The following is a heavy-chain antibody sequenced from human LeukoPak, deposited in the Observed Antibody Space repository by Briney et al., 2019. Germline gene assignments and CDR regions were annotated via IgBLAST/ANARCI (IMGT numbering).Heavy chain of an antibody. CDR1: GYTFTSYG. J-gene: IGHJ3*02. D-gene: IGHD5-18*01. Sequence: AASVKVSCKASGYTFTSYGISWVRQAPGQGLEWMGWISAYNGDTNYAQKLQGRVTMTTDTSTSTAYMELRSLRSDDTAVYYCARDDIQPFRDAFDIWGQGTMVTVSS. CDR3: ARDDIQPFRDAFDI. CDR2: ISAYNGDT. V-gene: IGHV1-18*01.